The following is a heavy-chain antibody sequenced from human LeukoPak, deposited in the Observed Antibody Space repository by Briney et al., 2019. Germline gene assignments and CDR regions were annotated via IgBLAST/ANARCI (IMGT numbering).Heavy chain of an antibody. CDR3: ASVYDSDAFDI. J-gene: IGHJ3*02. Sequence: PSETLSLTCAVYGGSFSGYYWSWIRQPPGKGLEWIGEINHSGSTNYNPSLKSRVTISVDTSKNQFSLKLSSVTPADTAVYYCASVYDSDAFDIWGQGTMVTVSS. CDR2: INHSGST. V-gene: IGHV4-34*01. CDR1: GGSFSGYY. D-gene: IGHD5/OR15-5a*01.